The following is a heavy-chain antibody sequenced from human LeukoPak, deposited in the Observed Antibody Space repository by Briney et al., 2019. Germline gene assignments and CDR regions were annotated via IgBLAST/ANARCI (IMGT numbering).Heavy chain of an antibody. D-gene: IGHD2-15*01. CDR1: GFTFSSYA. V-gene: IGHV3-30*04. Sequence: GGSLRLSCAASGFTFSSYAMHWVRQAPGKGLEWVAVISYDGSNKYYADSVKGRFTISRDNSKNTLYLQMNSLRAEDTAVYYCARDSDRYCSGGSCYQIDYWGQGTLVTASS. CDR3: ARDSDRYCSGGSCYQIDY. CDR2: ISYDGSNK. J-gene: IGHJ4*02.